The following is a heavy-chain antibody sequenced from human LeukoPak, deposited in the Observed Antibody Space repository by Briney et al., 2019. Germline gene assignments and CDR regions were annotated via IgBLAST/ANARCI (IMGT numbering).Heavy chain of an antibody. Sequence: PSETLSLTCTVSGGSISSGTYYWSWIRQPAGKGLEWIGRMYTSGSTNYNPSLKGRVTISVDTSKNQFSLKLSSVTAADTAVYYCARTYYYGSGSYDAFDIWGQGTMVTVSS. V-gene: IGHV4-61*02. J-gene: IGHJ3*02. D-gene: IGHD3-10*01. CDR3: ARTYYYGSGSYDAFDI. CDR1: GGSISSGTYY. CDR2: MYTSGST.